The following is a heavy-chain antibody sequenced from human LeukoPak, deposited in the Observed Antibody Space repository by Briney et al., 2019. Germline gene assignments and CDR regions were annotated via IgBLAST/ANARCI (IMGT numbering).Heavy chain of an antibody. CDR3: ASRDSGGFDY. Sequence: GESLKISCEGSGYTFTNYWIGWVRQMPGKGLEWMGIIYPGDSDTRYSPSFQRQVTISADKSISTAYLQWSSLKASDTAIYYCASRDSGGFDYWGQGTLVNVSS. V-gene: IGHV5-51*01. J-gene: IGHJ4*02. CDR1: GYTFTNYW. CDR2: IYPGDSDT. D-gene: IGHD3-16*01.